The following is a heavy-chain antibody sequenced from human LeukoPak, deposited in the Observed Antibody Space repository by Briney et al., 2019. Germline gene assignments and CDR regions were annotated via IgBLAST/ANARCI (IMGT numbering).Heavy chain of an antibody. D-gene: IGHD2-15*01. Sequence: SEALSLTCTVSGGSISSYYWSWIRQPAGKGLEWMGRIYTSGSTNYNPSLKSRVTMSVDTSKNQFSLKLSSVTAADTAVYYCAREHECSGGSCYSYYYYGMDVWGQGTTVTVSS. J-gene: IGHJ6*02. CDR2: IYTSGST. CDR1: GGSISSYY. CDR3: AREHECSGGSCYSYYYYGMDV. V-gene: IGHV4-4*07.